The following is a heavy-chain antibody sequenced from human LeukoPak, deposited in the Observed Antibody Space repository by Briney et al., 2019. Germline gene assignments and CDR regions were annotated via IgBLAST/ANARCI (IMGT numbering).Heavy chain of an antibody. D-gene: IGHD1-26*01. CDR3: ARDGELPADY. CDR1: GFTFSSYG. CDR2: IWYDGSNK. Sequence: GGSLRLSCAASGFTFSSYGMHWVSQAPGKGLEWVAVIWYDGSNKYYADSVKGRFTISTDNSKNTLYLQMNSLRAEDTAAYYCARDGELPADYWGQGTLVTVSS. V-gene: IGHV3-33*01. J-gene: IGHJ4*02.